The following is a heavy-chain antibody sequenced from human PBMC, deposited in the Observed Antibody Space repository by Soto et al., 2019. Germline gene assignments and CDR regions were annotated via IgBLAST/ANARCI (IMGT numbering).Heavy chain of an antibody. J-gene: IGHJ4*02. CDR1: CGSVISGSYY. D-gene: IGHD3-3*01. V-gene: IGHV4-61*01. CDR2: IYYSGST. CDR3: ARDSTNYDFWSGYYNAYFDY. Sequence: SETLSLTCTFSCGSVISGSYYWSWIRQPPGKGLEWIGYIYYSGSTNYNPSLKSRVTISVDTSKNQFSLKLSSVTAADTAVYYCARDSTNYDFWSGYYNAYFDYWGQGTLVTVSS.